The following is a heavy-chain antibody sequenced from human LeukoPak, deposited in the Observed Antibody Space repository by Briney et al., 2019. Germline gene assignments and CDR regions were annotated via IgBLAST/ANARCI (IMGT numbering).Heavy chain of an antibody. CDR2: ISGSGGST. CDR3: AKKKSGYEFDAFGI. CDR1: ALTFSSYA. Sequence: PRGALRLSCAASALTFSSYAMSWVRQAPGKGLEWVSAISGSGGSTYYADSVKGRFTISRDNSKNTLYLQMNSLRAEDTAVYYCAKKKSGYEFDAFGIWGQGTMVTVSS. V-gene: IGHV3-23*01. J-gene: IGHJ3*02. D-gene: IGHD5-12*01.